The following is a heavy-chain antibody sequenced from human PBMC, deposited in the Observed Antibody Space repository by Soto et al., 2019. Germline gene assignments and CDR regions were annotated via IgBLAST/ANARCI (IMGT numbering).Heavy chain of an antibody. CDR1: GFTFRTYG. CDR2: ISYDGNNK. V-gene: IGHV3-30*18. J-gene: IGHJ4*02. CDR3: AKEARLHHLDY. Sequence: QVHLVESGGGVVQPGRSLRLSCVASGFTFRTYGMHWVRQAPGKGLEWVAVISYDGNNKYFGDSVKGRFSISRDNSRNTVYLQMNSLRAEDTAVYYCAKEARLHHLDYWGQGTLVTVSS. D-gene: IGHD2-15*01.